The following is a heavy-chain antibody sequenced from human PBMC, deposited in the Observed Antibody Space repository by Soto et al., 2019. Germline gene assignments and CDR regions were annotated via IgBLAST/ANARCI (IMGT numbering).Heavy chain of an antibody. CDR2: IYYSGST. CDR3: ARELYGSGSDY. J-gene: IGHJ4*02. CDR1: GGSISSNY. D-gene: IGHD3-10*01. V-gene: IGHV4-59*01. Sequence: PSETLSLTCTVSGGSISSNYWSWIRQPPGKGLEWIGYIYYSGSTNYNPSLKSRVTISVDTSKNQFSLKLSSVTAADTAVYYCARELYGSGSDYWGQRTLVTVSS.